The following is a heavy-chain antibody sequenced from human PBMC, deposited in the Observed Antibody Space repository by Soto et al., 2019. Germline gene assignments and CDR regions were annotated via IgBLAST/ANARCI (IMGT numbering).Heavy chain of an antibody. CDR3: ARGPSGDKVDY. V-gene: IGHV4-30-4*01. J-gene: IGHJ4*02. Sequence: QVLLQESGPGLVKPSQTLSLTCTVSGGSISSGDYNWSWIRQSPGKGLEWIGHIYDSGSTYNNPPLPSRVTISVDTSKNQSSLNLSSVTAADTAVYYCARGPSGDKVDYWGQGAMVTVSS. CDR1: GGSISSGDYN. D-gene: IGHD7-27*01. CDR2: IYDSGST.